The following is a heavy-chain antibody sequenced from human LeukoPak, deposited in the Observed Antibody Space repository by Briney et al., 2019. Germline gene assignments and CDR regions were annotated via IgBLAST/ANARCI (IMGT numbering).Heavy chain of an antibody. CDR1: GVTFSSYE. J-gene: IGHJ4*02. CDR3: ARGGESGYYDFWSGYYTGYLDY. V-gene: IGHV3-48*03. D-gene: IGHD3-3*01. Sequence: GGSLRLSCAASGVTFSSYEMNWVRHAPGRGLEGGSYISNSGSSIYYADSVKGRFTISRDNAKNSLYLQMNSLRAEDTAVYYCARGGESGYYDFWSGYYTGYLDYWGQGTLVTVSS. CDR2: ISNSGSSI.